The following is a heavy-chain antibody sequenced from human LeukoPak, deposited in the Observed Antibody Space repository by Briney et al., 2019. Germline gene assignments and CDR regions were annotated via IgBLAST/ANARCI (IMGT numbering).Heavy chain of an antibody. Sequence: GGSLRLSCAASGFTFINYAMSWVRQAPGKGLEWVSTISASAGSTYNADSVKGRFTVSRDNAKNSLYLQMNSLRAEDTAVYYCASGGYYYDSSPGYWGQGTLVTVSS. D-gene: IGHD3-22*01. J-gene: IGHJ4*02. CDR1: GFTFINYA. CDR2: ISASAGST. CDR3: ASGGYYYDSSPGY. V-gene: IGHV3-23*01.